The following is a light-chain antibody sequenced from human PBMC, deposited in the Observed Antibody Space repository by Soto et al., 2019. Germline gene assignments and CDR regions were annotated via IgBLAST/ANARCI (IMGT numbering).Light chain of an antibody. V-gene: IGKV1D-12*01. J-gene: IGKJ4*02. CDR3: QQVNDVPRT. CDR1: DGITSW. Sequence: QLAQSASSVIPSARDRVTSIXRASDGITSWLTWFHQKPGXLPKXXXYSXAIWQSGVPSRRSGSGSGTDFTLPISSMQPEDVANYYYQQVNDVPRTFGGGTKVDIK. CDR2: SXA.